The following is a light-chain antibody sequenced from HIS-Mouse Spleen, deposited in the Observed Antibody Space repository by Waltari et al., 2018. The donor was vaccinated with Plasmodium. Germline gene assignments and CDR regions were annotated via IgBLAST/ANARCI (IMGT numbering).Light chain of an antibody. V-gene: IGKV3-15*01. CDR2: GAS. CDR3: QQYNNWLFT. CDR1: QSVSSN. Sequence: EIVITQSPATLSVSPGERATLPCRASQSVSSNLAWYQQKPGQAPRLLIYGASTRAHGIPARFSGSGSGTEFTLNISSLQSEDFAVYYCQQYNNWLFTFGPGTKVDIK. J-gene: IGKJ3*01.